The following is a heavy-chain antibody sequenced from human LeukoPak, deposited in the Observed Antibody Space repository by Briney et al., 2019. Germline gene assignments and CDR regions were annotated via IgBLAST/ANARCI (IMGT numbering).Heavy chain of an antibody. V-gene: IGHV1-2*02. D-gene: IGHD5-18*01. Sequence: ASVKVSCKASGYTFTGYYMHWVRQAPGQGLEWMGWINPNSGGTNYAQKFQGRVTITRDTSISTAYMELNRLRSDDPAVYYCARDIVMVTYWFDPWGQGTLVTVSS. CDR2: INPNSGGT. CDR1: GYTFTGYY. CDR3: ARDIVMVTYWFDP. J-gene: IGHJ5*02.